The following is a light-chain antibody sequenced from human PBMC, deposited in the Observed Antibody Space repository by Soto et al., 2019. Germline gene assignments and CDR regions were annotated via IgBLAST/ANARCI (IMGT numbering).Light chain of an antibody. J-gene: IGKJ3*01. V-gene: IGKV1-9*01. CDR2: AAY. CDR1: QVISTS. CDR3: QKYYSYHFN. Sequence: DIQLTHAPSLLSQSIVDSVTITFMASQVISTSLAWYQVKPGKANKLMIYAAYTLQSGVKSRFSGSGSGTDFTLTIRCMQSEDFATYYCQKYYSYHFNCGTGPKGDIK.